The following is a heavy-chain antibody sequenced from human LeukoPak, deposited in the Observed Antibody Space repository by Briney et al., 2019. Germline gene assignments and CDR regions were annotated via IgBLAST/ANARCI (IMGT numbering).Heavy chain of an antibody. D-gene: IGHD3-22*01. Sequence: SETPSLTCSVSGGSISNYYWSWIRQPPGKGLEWIGHIYYSGSANYNPSLKSRVTISVDTSRNRFSLKLSSVTAADTAVYYCATEGDSSGYFDYWGQGTLVTVSS. V-gene: IGHV4-59*12. CDR3: ATEGDSSGYFDY. J-gene: IGHJ4*02. CDR2: IYYSGSA. CDR1: GGSISNYY.